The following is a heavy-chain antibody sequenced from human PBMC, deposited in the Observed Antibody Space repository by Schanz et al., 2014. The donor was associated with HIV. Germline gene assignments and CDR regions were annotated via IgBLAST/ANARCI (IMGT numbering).Heavy chain of an antibody. CDR1: GFTFSNYA. Sequence: LESGGGLVQPGGSLRLSCAVSGFTFSNYAMSWVRQAPGKGLEWVSSISGSATTTYYAESVKGRFTISRHNSENTLYLQMTTLRTEDTAVYYCAKPEYDSRGNSQSHFDYWGQGTLVTVSS. CDR2: ISGSATTT. D-gene: IGHD3-22*01. J-gene: IGHJ4*02. CDR3: AKPEYDSRGNSQSHFDY. V-gene: IGHV3-23*01.